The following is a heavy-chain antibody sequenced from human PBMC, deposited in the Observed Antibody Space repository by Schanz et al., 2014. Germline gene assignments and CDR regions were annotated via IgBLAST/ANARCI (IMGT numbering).Heavy chain of an antibody. D-gene: IGHD1-26*01. CDR3: ARNRGSGGQNWYFDL. Sequence: EVQLMESGGGLVKPGGSLRLSCVASGFAFSSFAMTWVRQAPGRGLEWVSSINTGGDSTYYADSVKGRFTMSRDNSKNTVHLQMSSLRVEDTAVYYCARNRGSGGQNWYFDLWGRGTLVTVSS. CDR1: GFAFSSFA. J-gene: IGHJ2*01. V-gene: IGHV3-23*01. CDR2: INTGGDST.